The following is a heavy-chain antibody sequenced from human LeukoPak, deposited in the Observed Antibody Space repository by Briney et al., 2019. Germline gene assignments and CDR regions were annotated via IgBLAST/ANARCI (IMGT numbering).Heavy chain of an antibody. D-gene: IGHD3-22*01. CDR1: GLTFSSYG. J-gene: IGHJ4*02. V-gene: IGHV3-30*18. CDR3: AKDPAGYHSSGYYGY. Sequence: PGGSLRLSCAASGLTFSSYGMHWVRQAPGKGLEWEAVISYDGSNKYYAGSVKGRFTISRDNSKNTLYLQMNSLRAEDTAVYYCAKDPAGYHSSGYYGYWGQGTLVTVSS. CDR2: ISYDGSNK.